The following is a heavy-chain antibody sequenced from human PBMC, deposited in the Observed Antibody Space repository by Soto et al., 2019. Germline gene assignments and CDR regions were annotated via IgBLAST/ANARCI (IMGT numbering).Heavy chain of an antibody. Sequence: QVQLVESGGGVVQPGRSLRLSCAASGFTFRESGMFWVRQVPGKGLEWVAVITYDGSNAYYQDSVKGRFTISRDNSKGTVNLQMNSLRAEDTAVYYCAKDGGHYPLVSFFMDVWGKGTTVTVSS. CDR3: AKDGGHYPLVSFFMDV. V-gene: IGHV3-30*18. D-gene: IGHD4-17*01. J-gene: IGHJ6*03. CDR1: GFTFRESG. CDR2: ITYDGSNA.